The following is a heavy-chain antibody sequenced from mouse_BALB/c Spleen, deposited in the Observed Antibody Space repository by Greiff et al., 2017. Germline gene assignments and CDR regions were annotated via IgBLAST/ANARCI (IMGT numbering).Heavy chain of an antibody. CDR3: ARSLITTVVAPRYFDV. CDR2: INPGSGGT. CDR1: GYAFTNYL. Sequence: VQLKESGAELVRPGTSVKVSCKASGYAFTNYLIEWVKQRPGQGLEWIGVINPGSGGTNYNEKFKGKATLTADKSSSTAYMQLSSLTSDDSAVYFCARSLITTVVAPRYFDVWGAGTTVTVSS. D-gene: IGHD1-1*01. V-gene: IGHV1-54*01. J-gene: IGHJ1*01.